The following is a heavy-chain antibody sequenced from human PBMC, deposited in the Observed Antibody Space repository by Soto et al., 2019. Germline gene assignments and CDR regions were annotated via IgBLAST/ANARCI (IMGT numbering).Heavy chain of an antibody. J-gene: IGHJ4*02. Sequence: EVQLLESGGGLVQPGGSLRLSCAASGFTFSSYAMSWVRQAPGKGLEWVSAISGSGISTYYAVSVKGRFTISRDNSKNTLYLQLNSLRSDDTAVYYCAKEEGYSSGWTEIDYWGQGTLVTVSS. D-gene: IGHD6-19*01. V-gene: IGHV3-23*01. CDR2: ISGSGIST. CDR3: AKEEGYSSGWTEIDY. CDR1: GFTFSSYA.